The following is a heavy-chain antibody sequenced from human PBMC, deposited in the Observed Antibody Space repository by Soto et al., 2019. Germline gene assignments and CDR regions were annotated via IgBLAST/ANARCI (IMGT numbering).Heavy chain of an antibody. CDR1: GFTFSSYG. J-gene: IGHJ4*02. CDR3: TRDHYYDSSGYLACD. Sequence: PGGSLRLSCAASGFTFSSYGMHWVRQAPGKGLEWVATISYDGSNKYYADSVKGRFTISRDDSKSIAYLQMNSLKTEDTAVYYCTRDHYYDSSGYLACDWGQGTLVTVSS. D-gene: IGHD3-22*01. CDR2: ISYDGSNK. V-gene: IGHV3-30*03.